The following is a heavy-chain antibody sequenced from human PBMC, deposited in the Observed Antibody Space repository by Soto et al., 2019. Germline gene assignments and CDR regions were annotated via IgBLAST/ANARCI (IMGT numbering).Heavy chain of an antibody. J-gene: IGHJ4*02. CDR1: GYSFTSYW. D-gene: IGHD5-12*01. V-gene: IGHV5-51*01. CDR3: ARHGRWLQSEVDY. CDR2: IYPGDSDT. Sequence: ASLKISCKGCGYSFTSYWIGWVRQMPGKGLEWMGIIYPGDSDTRYSPSFQGQVTISAEKSISTAYLQWSSLKASDTAMYYCARHGRWLQSEVDYWGQGTLVTASS.